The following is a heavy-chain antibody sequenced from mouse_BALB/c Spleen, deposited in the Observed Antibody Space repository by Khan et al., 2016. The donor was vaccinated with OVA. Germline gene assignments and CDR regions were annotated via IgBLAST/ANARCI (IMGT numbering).Heavy chain of an antibody. J-gene: IGHJ4*01. V-gene: IGHV1-18*01. CDR2: INPKNGDT. CDR1: GYTFPEST. Sequence: VQLQQSGPELVKPGASVKISCKTSGYTFPESTVHWVKQSLGKSLDWIGVINPKNGDTAYNQKFKGKATLTVDKSSSTAYMEFRSLTAEDSAVYYCARDAGRYWGQGTSVTVAS. CDR3: ARDAGRY. D-gene: IGHD3-3*01.